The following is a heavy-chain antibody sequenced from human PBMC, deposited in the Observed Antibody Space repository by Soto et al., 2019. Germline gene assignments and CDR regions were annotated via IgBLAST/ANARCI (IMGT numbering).Heavy chain of an antibody. CDR2: LSIYNANT. V-gene: IGHV1-18*01. Sequence: ASVKVSCRTSGYTFSSYAICWVRLAPGQGLEWMGWLSIYNANTNYADKFQGRVTMTTDTSTSTAYMELRSLRSDDTAVYYCARGEEGYYDSRGSYLGEYFQHWG. CDR3: ARGEEGYYDSRGSYLGEYFQH. CDR1: GYTFSSYA. D-gene: IGHD3-22*01. J-gene: IGHJ1*01.